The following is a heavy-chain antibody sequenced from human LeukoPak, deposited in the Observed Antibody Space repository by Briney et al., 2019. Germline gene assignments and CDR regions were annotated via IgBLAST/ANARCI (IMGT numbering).Heavy chain of an antibody. V-gene: IGHV3-53*01. CDR3: ARGGKSGYYYGY. D-gene: IGHD3-22*01. CDR1: GFTVSSNY. J-gene: IGHJ4*02. CDR2: IYSGGST. Sequence: GGSLRLSCAASGFTVSSNYMSWVRQAPGRGLEWVSVIYSGGSTYYADSVKGRFTISRDNSKNMLYLQMNSLRAEDTAVYYCARGGKSGYYYGYWGQGTLVTVSS.